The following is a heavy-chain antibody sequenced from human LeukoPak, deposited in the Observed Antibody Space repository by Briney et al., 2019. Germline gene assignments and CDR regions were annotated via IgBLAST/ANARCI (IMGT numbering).Heavy chain of an antibody. D-gene: IGHD3-3*01. Sequence: SETLSLTCAVYGGSFSGYYWGWIRQPPGKGLEWIGEINHSGSTNYNPSLKSRVTISVDTSKNQFSLKLSSVTAADTAVYYCARGQRGITIFGVVKSSSNWGQGTLVTVSS. V-gene: IGHV4-34*01. CDR3: ARGQRGITIFGVVKSSSN. CDR1: GGSFSGYY. J-gene: IGHJ4*02. CDR2: INHSGST.